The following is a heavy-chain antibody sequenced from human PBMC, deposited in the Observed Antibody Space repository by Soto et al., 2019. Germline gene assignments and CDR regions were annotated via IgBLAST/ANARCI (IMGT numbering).Heavy chain of an antibody. Sequence: GASVKVSCKASGYTFTSYGISWVRQAPGQGLEWMGWISAYNGNTNYAQKLQGRVTMTTDTSTSTAYMELSSLRSDDTAVYYCARGNYCSSTSCPYYYYMDVWGKGTTVTVSS. CDR2: ISAYNGNT. CDR3: ARGNYCSSTSCPYYYYMDV. CDR1: GYTFTSYG. V-gene: IGHV1-18*01. D-gene: IGHD2-2*01. J-gene: IGHJ6*03.